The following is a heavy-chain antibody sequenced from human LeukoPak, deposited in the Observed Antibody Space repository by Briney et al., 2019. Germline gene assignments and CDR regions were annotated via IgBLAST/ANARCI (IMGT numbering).Heavy chain of an antibody. CDR2: IRYDGSNK. CDR3: AKAGYYDFWSGYSDLDY. J-gene: IGHJ4*02. D-gene: IGHD3-3*01. CDR1: GFTFSSYG. Sequence: GGSLRLSCAASGFTFSSYGMHWVRQAPGKGLEWGAFIRYDGSNKYYADSVKGRFTISRDNSKNTLYLQMNSLRAEDTAVYYCAKAGYYDFWSGYSDLDYWGQGTLVTVSS. V-gene: IGHV3-30*02.